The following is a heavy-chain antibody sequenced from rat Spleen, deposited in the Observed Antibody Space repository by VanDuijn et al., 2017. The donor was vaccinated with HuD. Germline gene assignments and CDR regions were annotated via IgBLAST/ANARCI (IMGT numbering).Heavy chain of an antibody. Sequence: EVQLVESDGGLVQPGRSLKLSCAASGFTFSDYYKAWVRQAPTKGLEWVATISYDGSSTYYRDSVKGRFTISRDNAKSTLYLQMDSLRSEDTATYYCARQAEGENWFAYWGQGTLVTVSS. CDR2: ISYDGSST. CDR1: GFTFSDYY. V-gene: IGHV5-29*01. CDR3: ARQAEGENWFAY. J-gene: IGHJ3*01. D-gene: IGHD5-1*01.